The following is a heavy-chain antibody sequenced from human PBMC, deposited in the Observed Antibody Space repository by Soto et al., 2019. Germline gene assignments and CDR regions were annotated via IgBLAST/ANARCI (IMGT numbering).Heavy chain of an antibody. V-gene: IGHV3-33*01. Sequence: QVNLVESGGGVVKPGTSLRLSCGASGFAFSDHGMHWVRQAPDRGLEWVGIIWYDGDNKFYGDSVKGRFTISRDNSKNTLYLHMTGLTTDDTAIYYCARDAGVRGAIIDYLDSWGQGTLVTVSS. CDR3: ARDAGVRGAIIDYLDS. CDR1: GFAFSDHG. J-gene: IGHJ4*02. D-gene: IGHD3-10*01. CDR2: IWYDGDNK.